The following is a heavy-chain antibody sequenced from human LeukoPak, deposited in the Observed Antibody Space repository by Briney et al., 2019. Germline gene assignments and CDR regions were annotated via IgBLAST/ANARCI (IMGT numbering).Heavy chain of an antibody. CDR1: GYSISSGYY. CDR2: IYHSGST. V-gene: IGHV4-38-2*02. Sequence: SETLSLTCTVSGYSISSGYYWGWIRQPPGKGLEWIGSIYHSGSTYYNPSLKSRVTISVDTSKNQFSLKLSSVTAADTAVYYCARVRGSGSYWGASVQYYFDYWGQGTLVTVSS. D-gene: IGHD3-10*01. J-gene: IGHJ4*02. CDR3: ARVRGSGSYWGASVQYYFDY.